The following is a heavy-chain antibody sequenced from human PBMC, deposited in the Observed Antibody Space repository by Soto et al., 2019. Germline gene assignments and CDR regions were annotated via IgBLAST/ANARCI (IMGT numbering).Heavy chain of an antibody. D-gene: IGHD3-22*01. CDR2: MKPDSGDT. CDR3: ARGRRDYYDSGDWVPLAY. Sequence: QVQLVQSGAEVKKPGASVKVSCKASGYTFTNYDINWVRQATGQGLEWMGWMKPDSGDTRYAQEFQGRVTMTRDTSISTAYMELSSLRSEDTAVYYCARGRRDYYDSGDWVPLAYWGQGTLVIVSS. J-gene: IGHJ4*02. V-gene: IGHV1-8*01. CDR1: GYTFTNYD.